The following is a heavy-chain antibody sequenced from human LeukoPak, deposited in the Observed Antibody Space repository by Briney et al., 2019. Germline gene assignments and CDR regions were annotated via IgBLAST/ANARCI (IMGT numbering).Heavy chain of an antibody. CDR3: ARGILPLGWFDP. CDR2: ISSTSDTI. CDR1: GFTFSTYS. V-gene: IGHV3-48*04. J-gene: IGHJ5*02. D-gene: IGHD3-10*01. Sequence: GGSLRLSCAASGFTFSTYSMNWVRQAPGKGLEWVSYISSTSDTIYYADSVKGRFTISRDNAKNSLYLQMNSLRAEDTAVYYCARGILPLGWFDPWGQGTLVTVSS.